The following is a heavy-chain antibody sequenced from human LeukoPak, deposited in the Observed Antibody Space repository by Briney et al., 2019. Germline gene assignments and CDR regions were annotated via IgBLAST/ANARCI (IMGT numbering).Heavy chain of an antibody. D-gene: IGHD5-24*01. V-gene: IGHV1-18*01. CDR3: ARRDEYYYYGMDV. CDR2: ISAYNGNT. Sequence: ASVKVSCKASGYTFSSFDINWVRQAPGQGLEWMGWISAYNGNTNYAQKLQGRVTMTTDTSTSTAYMELRSLRSDDTAVYYCARRDEYYYYGMDVWGQGTTVTVSS. CDR1: GYTFSSFD. J-gene: IGHJ6*02.